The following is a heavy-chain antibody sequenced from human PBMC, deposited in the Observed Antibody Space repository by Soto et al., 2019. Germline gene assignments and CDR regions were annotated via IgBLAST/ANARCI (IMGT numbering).Heavy chain of an antibody. CDR2: IYYSGST. CDR3: ARSSQSTVTIFDY. V-gene: IGHV4-31*03. CDR1: GGSISSGGYY. Sequence: QVQLQESGPGLVKPSQTLSLTCTVSGGSISSGGYYWSWIRQHPGKGLEWNGYIYYSGSTYYTPSLNSRVTISVDTSKNQFSLKLSSVTAADTAVYYCARSSQSTVTIFDYWGQGTLVTVSS. J-gene: IGHJ4*02. D-gene: IGHD4-17*01.